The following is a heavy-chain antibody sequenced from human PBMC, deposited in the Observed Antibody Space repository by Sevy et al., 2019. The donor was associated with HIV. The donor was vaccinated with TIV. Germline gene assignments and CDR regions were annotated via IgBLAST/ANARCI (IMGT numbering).Heavy chain of an antibody. J-gene: IGHJ6*02. CDR1: GGSISSYY. CDR3: GRAGDSTDWGVDV. Sequence: SETLSLTCTVSGGSISSYYWSWIRQTPGKGLEWIGYVDYSGSTNANPSLKSRVTISVDTSKSQLSLKMKSVTAADTTVYYCGRAGDSTDWGVDVWGQGTTVTVSS. CDR2: VDYSGST. D-gene: IGHD3-9*01. V-gene: IGHV4-59*01.